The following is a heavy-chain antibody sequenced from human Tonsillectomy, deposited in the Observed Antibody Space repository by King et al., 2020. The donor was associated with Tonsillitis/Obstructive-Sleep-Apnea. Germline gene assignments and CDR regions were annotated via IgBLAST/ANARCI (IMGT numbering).Heavy chain of an antibody. D-gene: IGHD6-13*01. V-gene: IGHV4-34*01. CDR3: ASARYSSHHEDS. Sequence: VQLQQWGAGLLKPSETLSLTCAVYGGSFSGYYWSWIRQPPGKGLEWIGEINHSGRTNYNPSLKSRVTISVDTSKNQFSLKLSSVTAADTAVYYCASARYSSHHEDSWGQGTLVSVSS. CDR1: GGSFSGYY. J-gene: IGHJ4*02. CDR2: INHSGRT.